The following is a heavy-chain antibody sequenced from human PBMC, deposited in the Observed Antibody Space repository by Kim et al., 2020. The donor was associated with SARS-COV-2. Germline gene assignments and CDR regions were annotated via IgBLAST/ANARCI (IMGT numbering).Heavy chain of an antibody. D-gene: IGHD1-26*01. CDR1: GFIFSKYG. Sequence: GGSLRLSCAASGFIFSKYGMPWVRQAPGKGLEWVAGIRYDGRKTHYAGSVEGRFTISRDNAKDTLYLEMNSLRVEDTAMYYCAAAWEETGDAFD. CDR3: AAAWEETGDAFD. V-gene: IGHV3-33*01. CDR2: IRYDGRKT. J-gene: IGHJ5*02.